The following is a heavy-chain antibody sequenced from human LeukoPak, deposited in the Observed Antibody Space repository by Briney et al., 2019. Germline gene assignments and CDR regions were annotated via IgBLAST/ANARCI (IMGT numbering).Heavy chain of an antibody. CDR1: GGTFSSYA. V-gene: IGHV1-69*13. Sequence: GASVKVSCKASGGTFSSYAISWVRQAPGQGLEWMGGIILIFGTANYAQKFQGRVPITAAESTSTAYMELSSLRSEDTAVYYCARGGFRGDWNDYYYYGMDVWGQGTTVTVSS. CDR2: IILIFGTA. J-gene: IGHJ6*02. D-gene: IGHD1-1*01. CDR3: ARGGFRGDWNDYYYYGMDV.